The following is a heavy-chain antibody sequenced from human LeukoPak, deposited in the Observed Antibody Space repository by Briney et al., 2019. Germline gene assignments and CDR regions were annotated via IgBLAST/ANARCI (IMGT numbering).Heavy chain of an antibody. V-gene: IGHV4-34*01. CDR3: ARGSYCSSTSCYYNWFDP. J-gene: IGHJ5*02. Sequence: SETLSLTCAVYGGSFSGYYWGWIRQPPGKGLEWIGEINHSGSTNYNPSLKSRVTISVDTSKNQFSLKLSSVTAADTAVYYCARGSYCSSTSCYYNWFDPWGQGTLVTVSS. D-gene: IGHD2-2*01. CDR1: GGSFSGYY. CDR2: INHSGST.